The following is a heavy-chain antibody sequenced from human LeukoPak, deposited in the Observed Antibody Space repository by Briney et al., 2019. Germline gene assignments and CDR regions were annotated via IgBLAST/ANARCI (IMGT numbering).Heavy chain of an antibody. CDR2: INQDGSEK. Sequence: GGSLRLSCAASGFSFSSYWMSWVRQAPGKGLEWVANINQDGSEKFYVDSVKGRFTISRDNAKNSLYLQMNSLRAEDTAVYYCARADLAAAGYFDYWGQGTLVTVSS. CDR1: GFSFSSYW. D-gene: IGHD6-13*01. CDR3: ARADLAAAGYFDY. J-gene: IGHJ4*02. V-gene: IGHV3-7*01.